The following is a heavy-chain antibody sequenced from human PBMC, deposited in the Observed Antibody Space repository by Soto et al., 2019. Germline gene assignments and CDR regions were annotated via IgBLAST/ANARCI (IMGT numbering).Heavy chain of an antibody. V-gene: IGHV3-21*01. Sequence: PGGSLRLSCAASGFTFSHFSMNWVRQAPGKGLEWVSSITGPSSYIYYADSVKGRFTISRYNARNSLYLEMNSLRAEDTAVYFCARGKSNFDPWGQGTLVTVSS. CDR3: ARGKSNFDP. CDR2: ITGPSSYI. J-gene: IGHJ5*02. CDR1: GFTFSHFS.